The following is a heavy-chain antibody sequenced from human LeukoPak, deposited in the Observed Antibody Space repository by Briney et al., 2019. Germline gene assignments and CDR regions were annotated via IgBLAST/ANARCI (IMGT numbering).Heavy chain of an antibody. V-gene: IGHV3-7*01. CDR2: ISPDGNER. Sequence: GGSLRLSCAASGFDFSTSWMGWVRQAPGKGLEWVINISPDGNERYSVDSVKGRFTISRDNAKNSMYLQMNSLRAEDTAVYYCAREARISIFGVVFDPWGQGTLVTVSS. J-gene: IGHJ5*02. CDR1: GFDFSTSW. CDR3: AREARISIFGVVFDP. D-gene: IGHD3-3*01.